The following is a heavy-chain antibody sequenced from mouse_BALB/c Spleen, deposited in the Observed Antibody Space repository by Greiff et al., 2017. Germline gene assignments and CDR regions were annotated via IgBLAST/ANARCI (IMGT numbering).Heavy chain of an antibody. CDR3: ARKIWDYFDY. CDR1: GYAFTNYL. J-gene: IGHJ2*01. V-gene: IGHV1-54*01. CDR2: INPGSGGT. Sequence: QVQLQQSGAELVRPGTSVKVSCKASGYAFTNYLIEWVKQRPGQGLEWIGVINPGSGGTNYNEKFKGKATLTADKSSSTAYMQLSSLTSDDSAVYFCARKIWDYFDYWGQGTTLTVSS. D-gene: IGHD1-1*02.